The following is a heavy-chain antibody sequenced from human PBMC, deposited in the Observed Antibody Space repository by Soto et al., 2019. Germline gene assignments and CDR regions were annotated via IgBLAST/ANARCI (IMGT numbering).Heavy chain of an antibody. CDR2: INHSGST. Sequence: PSETLSLNCAVYGGSFSGYYWSWIRQPPGKGLEWIGEINHSGSTNYNPSLKSRVTISVDTSKNQFSLKLSSVTAADTAVYYCARGRTAARWFDPWGQGTLVTVSS. V-gene: IGHV4-34*01. CDR1: GGSFSGYY. J-gene: IGHJ5*02. CDR3: ARGRTAARWFDP. D-gene: IGHD6-6*01.